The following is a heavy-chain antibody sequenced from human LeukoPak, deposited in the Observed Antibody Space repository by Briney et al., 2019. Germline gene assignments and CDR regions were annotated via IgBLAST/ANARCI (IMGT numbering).Heavy chain of an antibody. V-gene: IGHV3-21*01. CDR1: GFTFSIYS. J-gene: IGHJ4*02. CDR2: ITSSSNYI. Sequence: GGSLRLSCAASGFTFSIYSMNWVRQAPGKGLEWLSSITSSSNYIYYADSVKGRFTISRDNVQNSLYLQMNSLRAEDTAMYYCARARGYFDNWGQGTLVTVSS. CDR3: ARARGYFDN.